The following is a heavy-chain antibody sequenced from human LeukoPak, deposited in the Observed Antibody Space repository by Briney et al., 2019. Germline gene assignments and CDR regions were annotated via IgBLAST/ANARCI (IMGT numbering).Heavy chain of an antibody. V-gene: IGHV4-34*01. J-gene: IGHJ4*02. CDR1: GGSFSGYY. Sequence: PSETLSLTCAVYGGSFSGYYWSWIRQPPGKGLEWIGEINHSGSTNCNPSLKSRVTISVDTSKNQFSLKLSSVTAADTAVYYCAREGGSGWNFDYWGQGTLVTVSS. CDR3: AREGGSGWNFDY. D-gene: IGHD6-19*01. CDR2: INHSGST.